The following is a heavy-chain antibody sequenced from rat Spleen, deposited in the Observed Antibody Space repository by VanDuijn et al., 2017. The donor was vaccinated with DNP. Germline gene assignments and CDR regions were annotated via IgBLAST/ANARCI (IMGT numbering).Heavy chain of an antibody. J-gene: IGHJ1*01. CDR2: ITYSGST. D-gene: IGHD4-3*01. V-gene: IGHV3-1*01. Sequence: EVQLQESGPGLVKPSQSLSLTCSVTGYSITSNYWGWIRKFPGNKMEWIGHITYSGSTSYNPSLKSRISITRDTSKNQFFLQLSSVTTEDTATFYCARQNIVRDWFFDFWGPGTMVTVSS. CDR3: ARQNIVRDWFFDF. CDR1: GYSITSNY.